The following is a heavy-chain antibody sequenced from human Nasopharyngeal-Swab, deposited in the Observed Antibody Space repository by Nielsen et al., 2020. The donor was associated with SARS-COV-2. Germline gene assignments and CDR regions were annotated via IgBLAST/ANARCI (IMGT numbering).Heavy chain of an antibody. Sequence: GESLKISCAASGFTFSSYAMKWVRQAPGKGLEWVSHIGGSGDSTYYADSVKGRFTISRDNSKNTLFLQMNSLGAEDTALYYCARYSSSSNYYYGMDVWGQGTTVTDFS. V-gene: IGHV3-23*01. CDR3: ARYSSSSNYYYGMDV. D-gene: IGHD6-13*01. CDR2: IGGSGDST. CDR1: GFTFSSYA. J-gene: IGHJ6*02.